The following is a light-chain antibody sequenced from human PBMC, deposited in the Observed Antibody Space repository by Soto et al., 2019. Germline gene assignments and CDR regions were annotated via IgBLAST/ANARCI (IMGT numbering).Light chain of an antibody. V-gene: IGLV2-14*01. Sequence: QSALTQPASVSGSPGQSITISCTGTSSDVGRYNFVSWYQHHPGKVPKLMIYEVSNRPSGVSNRFSGSKSGNTASMTISGLQAEDEADYYCSSFTTSDTGVFGGGTKLTVL. CDR1: SSDVGRYNF. J-gene: IGLJ3*02. CDR2: EVS. CDR3: SSFTTSDTGV.